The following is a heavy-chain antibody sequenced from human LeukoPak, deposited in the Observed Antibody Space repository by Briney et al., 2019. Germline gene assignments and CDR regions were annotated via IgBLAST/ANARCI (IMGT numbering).Heavy chain of an antibody. CDR1: GFTFSSYA. D-gene: IGHD6-6*01. V-gene: IGHV3-7*01. J-gene: IGHJ4*02. Sequence: GGSLRLSCAASGFTFSSYAMHWVRQAPGKGLEWVANIKQDGSEKYYVDSVKGRFTISRDNAKNSLYLQMNSLRAEDTAVYYCARFRSTARKFDYWGQGTLVTVSS. CDR3: ARFRSTARKFDY. CDR2: IKQDGSEK.